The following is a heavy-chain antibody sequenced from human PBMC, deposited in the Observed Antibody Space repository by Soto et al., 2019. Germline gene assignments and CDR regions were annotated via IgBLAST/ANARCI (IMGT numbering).Heavy chain of an antibody. D-gene: IGHD5-12*01. J-gene: IGHJ4*02. Sequence: VQLLESGGALVQSGGSLRLSCAASGFTFSDYAMTWVRQAPGKGLEWVSTISGSGDNTYYADSVKGRFTISRDNSKNTLYLQLNSLRAEDTALYYCAKGYYSGYDLAYFDYWGQGTLVTVSS. CDR1: GFTFSDYA. CDR2: ISGSGDNT. V-gene: IGHV3-23*01. CDR3: AKGYYSGYDLAYFDY.